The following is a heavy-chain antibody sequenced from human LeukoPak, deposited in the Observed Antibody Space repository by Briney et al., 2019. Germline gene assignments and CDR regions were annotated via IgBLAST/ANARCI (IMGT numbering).Heavy chain of an antibody. CDR3: ASDRLLIPDY. V-gene: IGHV3-74*01. Sequence: PGGSLRLSCAASGFTFSSYWMHWVRQAAGEGLGWVSRINSEGSSTSYADSVKGRFPISRDNAKNTLYLQRNSQRGENTAVYYCASDRLLIPDYWGQGTLVTVSS. CDR1: GFTFSSYW. D-gene: IGHD2/OR15-2a*01. CDR2: INSEGSST. J-gene: IGHJ4*02.